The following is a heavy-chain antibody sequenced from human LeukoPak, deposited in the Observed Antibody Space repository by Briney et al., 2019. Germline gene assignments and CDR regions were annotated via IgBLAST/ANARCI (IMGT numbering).Heavy chain of an antibody. Sequence: SETLSLTCTVSGGSISSGGYYWSWIRQPPGKGLEWIGYIYYSGSTNYNPSLKSRVTISVDTSKNQFSLKLSSVTAADTAVYYCARHVGTFYGDPYDAFDIWGQGTMVTVSS. J-gene: IGHJ3*02. D-gene: IGHD4-17*01. CDR1: GGSISSGGYY. CDR3: ARHVGTFYGDPYDAFDI. V-gene: IGHV4-61*08. CDR2: IYYSGST.